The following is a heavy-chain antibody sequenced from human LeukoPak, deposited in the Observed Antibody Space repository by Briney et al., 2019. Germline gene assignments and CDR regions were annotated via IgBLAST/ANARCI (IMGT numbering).Heavy chain of an antibody. V-gene: IGHV4-59*08. CDR2: IYYGGST. J-gene: IGHJ6*03. CDR1: GGSISSYY. Sequence: SETLSLTCTVSGGSISSYYWSWIRQPPGKGLEWIGYIYYGGSTNYNPSLKSRVTISVDTSKNQFSLKLSSVTAADTAVYYCARSFRSGYYYYYYMDVWGKGTTVTVSS. CDR3: ARSFRSGYYYYYYMDV. D-gene: IGHD1-26*01.